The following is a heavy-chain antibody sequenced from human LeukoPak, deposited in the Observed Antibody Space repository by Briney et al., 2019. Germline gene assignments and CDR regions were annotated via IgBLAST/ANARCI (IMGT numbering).Heavy chain of an antibody. CDR3: AKATTRHLFDP. CDR2: ISYDGSNK. CDR1: GFTFSCYG. D-gene: IGHD4-11*01. V-gene: IGHV3-30*18. J-gene: IGHJ5*02. Sequence: PGGSLRLSCAASGFTFSCYGMQWVRQAPGKGLEGVAVISYDGSNKYYADSVKGRFTISRDNSKNTLYLQMNSLRAEDTAVYYCAKATTRHLFDPWGQGTLVTVSS.